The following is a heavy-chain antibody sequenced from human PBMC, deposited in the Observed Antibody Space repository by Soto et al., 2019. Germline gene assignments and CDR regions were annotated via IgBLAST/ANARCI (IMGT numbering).Heavy chain of an antibody. Sequence: SVKVSCKASGGTFSSYAISWVRQAPGQGLEWMGGIIPIFGTANYAQKFQGRVTITADESTSTAYMELSSLRSEDTAVYYCARERGGARGYSYGPRWGQGTLVTVSS. CDR3: ARERGGARGYSYGPR. J-gene: IGHJ4*02. D-gene: IGHD5-18*01. V-gene: IGHV1-69*13. CDR1: GGTFSSYA. CDR2: IIPIFGTA.